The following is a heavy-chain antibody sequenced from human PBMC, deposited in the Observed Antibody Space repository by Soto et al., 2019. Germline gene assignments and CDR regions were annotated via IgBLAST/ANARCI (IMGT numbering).Heavy chain of an antibody. Sequence: SETLSLTCTVSGGSISSRNYYWGWIRQPPGKGLEWIGSIYYSGSTYYNPSLKSRVTISVDTSKSQFSLKLDSVTAADTAAYYCARQYSAGWSHYFDYWGQGTLVTVS. V-gene: IGHV4-39*01. J-gene: IGHJ4*02. D-gene: IGHD6-19*01. CDR1: GGSISSRNYY. CDR2: IYYSGST. CDR3: ARQYSAGWSHYFDY.